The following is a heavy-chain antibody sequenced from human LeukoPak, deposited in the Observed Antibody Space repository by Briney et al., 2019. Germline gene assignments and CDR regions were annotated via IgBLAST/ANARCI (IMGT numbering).Heavy chain of an antibody. CDR2: ISSSSSTI. J-gene: IGHJ4*02. Sequence: PGGSLRLSCAASGFTFSSYSMNWARQAPGKGLEWVSYISSSSSTIYYADSVKGRFTISRDNAKNSLYLQMNSLRAEDTAVYYCARGEVGYSSSYWGQGTLVTVSS. V-gene: IGHV3-48*01. CDR3: ARGEVGYSSSY. CDR1: GFTFSSYS. D-gene: IGHD6-6*01.